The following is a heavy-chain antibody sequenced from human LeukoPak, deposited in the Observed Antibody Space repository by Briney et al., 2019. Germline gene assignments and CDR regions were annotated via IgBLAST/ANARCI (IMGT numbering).Heavy chain of an antibody. J-gene: IGHJ4*02. CDR2: ISSSVSAI. Sequence: PGGSLRLSCAASGFTFSSYSMNWVRQAPGKGLEWVSYISSSVSAIHYADSVKGRFTISRDNAKNSLYLQMNSLRDEDTAVYYCASLSRPAAHYWGQGTLVTVSS. D-gene: IGHD6-6*01. CDR3: ASLSRPAAHY. V-gene: IGHV3-48*02. CDR1: GFTFSSYS.